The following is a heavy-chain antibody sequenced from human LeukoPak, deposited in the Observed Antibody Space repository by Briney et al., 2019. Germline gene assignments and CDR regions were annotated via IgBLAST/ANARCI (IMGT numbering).Heavy chain of an antibody. CDR2: INSDGSST. D-gene: IGHD3-22*01. Sequence: GGSLRLSCAASGFTFSSYWMHWVRQAPGKGLVWVSRINSDGSSTSYADSVKGRFTISRDNAKNTLYLQMNSLRAEDTAVYYCARGSYYYDSRGYHGDYWGQGTLVTVSS. V-gene: IGHV3-74*01. CDR3: ARGSYYYDSRGYHGDY. CDR1: GFTFSSYW. J-gene: IGHJ4*02.